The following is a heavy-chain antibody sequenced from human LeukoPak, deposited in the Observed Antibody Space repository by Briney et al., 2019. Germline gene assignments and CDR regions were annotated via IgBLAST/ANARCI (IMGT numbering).Heavy chain of an antibody. J-gene: IGHJ4*02. CDR2: ISWNSGSI. CDR3: ARLRGYSGYDSGY. CDR1: GFTFDDYA. V-gene: IGHV3-9*01. Sequence: GGSLRLSCAASGFTFDDYAMHWVRQAPGKGLEWVSGISWNSGSIGYADSVKGRFTISRDNAKNSLYLQMNSLRAEDTALYYCARLRGYSGYDSGYWGQGTLVTVSS. D-gene: IGHD5-12*01.